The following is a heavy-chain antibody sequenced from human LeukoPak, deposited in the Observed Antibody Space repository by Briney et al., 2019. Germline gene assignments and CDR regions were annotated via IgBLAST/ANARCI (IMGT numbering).Heavy chain of an antibody. J-gene: IGHJ5*02. Sequence: GGSLRLSCAASGFTFSNYAMSWVRQAPGKGLEWVSAISGSGGSTYYADSVKGRFTISRDNSKNTLYLQMNSLRAEDTAVYYCAEAYCTSICYLAWFDPWGQGTLVTVPS. CDR3: AEAYCTSICYLAWFDP. V-gene: IGHV3-23*01. D-gene: IGHD2-8*01. CDR2: ISGSGGST. CDR1: GFTFSNYA.